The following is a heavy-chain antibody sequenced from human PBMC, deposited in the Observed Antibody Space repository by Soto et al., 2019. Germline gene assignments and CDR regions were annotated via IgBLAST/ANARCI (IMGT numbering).Heavy chain of an antibody. D-gene: IGHD3-3*01. CDR3: ARSASGFLERLAIDY. CDR2: ISAYNGNT. CDR1: GYTFTSYG. J-gene: IGHJ4*02. Sequence: QVQLVQSGAEVKKPGASVTVSCKASGYTFTSYGITWVRQAPGQGLGWMEWISAYNGNTDYAQKLQGRVTMTTDTSTSTAYLVLRSLRSNDRAVYYCARSASGFLERLAIDYWGQGTLVTVSS. V-gene: IGHV1-18*01.